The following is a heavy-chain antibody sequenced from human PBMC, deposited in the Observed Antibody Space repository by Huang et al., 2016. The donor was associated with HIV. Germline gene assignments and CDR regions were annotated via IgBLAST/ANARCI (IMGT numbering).Heavy chain of an antibody. Sequence: QVQLVQSGGEVMQPGASVRVSCTASGDDFGSYGMRLVRQAPGQGLWGLEWIGSDRHDTSAAQKFQGIVTMTTETSTTTTYMELRSLRSDDTAMYYCARDPYYSNRWKRNDASFLWGQGTMITVSS. CDR3: ARDPYYSNRWKRNDASFL. D-gene: IGHD4-4*01. CDR2: IGSDRHDT. V-gene: IGHV1-18*01. CDR1: GDDFGSYG. J-gene: IGHJ3*01.